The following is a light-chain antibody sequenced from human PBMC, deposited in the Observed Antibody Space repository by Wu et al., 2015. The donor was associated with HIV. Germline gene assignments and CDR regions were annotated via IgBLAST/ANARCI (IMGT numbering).Light chain of an antibody. CDR1: QSLGTY. Sequence: EIVLTQSPATLSSSPGDRVTHSCRASQSLGTYLAWYQQKPGQAPRLLIYEASSRAPGIPDRFTASGSGTDFTLTISSLEPEDFAVYYCQQRTNWLLTFGGGTRVEIK. V-gene: IGKV3-11*01. J-gene: IGKJ4*01. CDR3: QQRTNWLLT. CDR2: EAS.